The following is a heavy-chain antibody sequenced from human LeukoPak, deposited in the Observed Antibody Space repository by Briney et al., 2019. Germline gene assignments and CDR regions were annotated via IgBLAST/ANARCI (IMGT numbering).Heavy chain of an antibody. D-gene: IGHD5-18*01. Sequence: ASVKLSCKASGYTFTRYYMHWVRQAPGQGLEWMGGINLNRGGTTYAKKFQGRVTMTRDTSISTAYMELSRLRSDDTAVYYCASEISGYSYGPDYYYYYMDVWGKGTTVTVSS. CDR1: GYTFTRYY. V-gene: IGHV1-2*02. CDR3: ASEISGYSYGPDYYYYYMDV. J-gene: IGHJ6*03. CDR2: INLNRGGT.